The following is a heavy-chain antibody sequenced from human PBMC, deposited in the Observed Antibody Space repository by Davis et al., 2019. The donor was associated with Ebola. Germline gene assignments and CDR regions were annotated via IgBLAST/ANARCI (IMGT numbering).Heavy chain of an antibody. CDR3: AKDYFDY. CDR2: IRSKANSYAT. Sequence: PGGSLRLSCAASGFTFSGSAMHWARQASGKGLEWVGRIRSKANSYATAYAASVKGRFTISRDDSKNTAYLQMNSLRAEDTAVYYCAKDYFDYWGQGTLVTVSS. J-gene: IGHJ4*02. CDR1: GFTFSGSA. V-gene: IGHV3-73*01.